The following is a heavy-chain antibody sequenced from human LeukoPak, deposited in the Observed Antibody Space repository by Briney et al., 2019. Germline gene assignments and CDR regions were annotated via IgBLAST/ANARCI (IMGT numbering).Heavy chain of an antibody. CDR3: ASNPLSRGAFDI. CDR2: ISAYNGNT. Sequence: GASVKVSCKASGYTFTSYGISWVRQAPGQGLEWMGWISAYNGNTNYAQKLQGRVTMTTDTSTSTAYMELSSLRSEDTAVYYCASNPLSRGAFDIWGQGTMVTVSS. V-gene: IGHV1-18*01. D-gene: IGHD3-10*01. CDR1: GYTFTSYG. J-gene: IGHJ3*02.